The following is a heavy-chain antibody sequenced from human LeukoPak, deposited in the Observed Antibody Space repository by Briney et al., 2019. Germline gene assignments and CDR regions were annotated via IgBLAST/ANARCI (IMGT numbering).Heavy chain of an antibody. Sequence: GGSLRLSCAASGFTFSSYAMHWVRQAPGKGLEYVSAISSNGGSTYYANSVKGRFTISRDNSKNTLYLQMGSLRAEDMAVYYCVRGDGWYCTGGSCYSPYYFDYWGQGTLVTVSS. V-gene: IGHV3-64*01. D-gene: IGHD2-15*01. J-gene: IGHJ4*02. CDR3: VRGDGWYCTGGSCYSPYYFDY. CDR2: ISSNGGST. CDR1: GFTFSSYA.